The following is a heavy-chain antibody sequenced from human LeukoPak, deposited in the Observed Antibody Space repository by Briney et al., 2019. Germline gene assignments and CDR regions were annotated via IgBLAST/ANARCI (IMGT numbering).Heavy chain of an antibody. D-gene: IGHD1-14*01. Sequence: PGGSLRLSCAASGFTFSSYAFSWVRQAPGKGLEWVANINEDGGERHYVDTVKGRFTISRDNAKNSLYLQMNSLRAEDTAVYYCARGGNLENWGRGTLVTVSS. V-gene: IGHV3-7*01. CDR1: GFTFSSYA. J-gene: IGHJ4*02. CDR2: INEDGGER. CDR3: ARGGNLEN.